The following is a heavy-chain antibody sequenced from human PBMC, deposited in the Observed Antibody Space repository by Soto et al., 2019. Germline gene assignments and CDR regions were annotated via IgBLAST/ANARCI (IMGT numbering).Heavy chain of an antibody. Sequence: QVQLVQSGAEVKKPGASVKVSCKASGYTFTSYGISWVRQAPGQGLEWMGWISPYNGNTNYPQKLQGRVTMTTDTTSGTAYMELRSMRSNAMAVYYCARDGGWFEPWGPGPLVTVSS. CDR2: ISPYNGNT. CDR3: ARDGGWFEP. CDR1: GYTFTSYG. J-gene: IGHJ5*02. V-gene: IGHV1-18*03.